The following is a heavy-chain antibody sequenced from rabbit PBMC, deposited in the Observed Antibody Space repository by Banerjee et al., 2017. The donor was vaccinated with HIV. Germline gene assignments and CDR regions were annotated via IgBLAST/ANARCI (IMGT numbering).Heavy chain of an antibody. V-gene: IGHV1S43*01. D-gene: IGHD8-1*01. J-gene: IGHJ4*01. CDR1: GFSFSNKYV. Sequence: QEQLEESGGDLVKPEGSLTLTCTASGFSFSNKYVMSWVRQAPGKGLELIACIYTSSNSTWYASWAKGRFTISKSTSLNTVDLKVTSLTGADTATYFCARNDAGYGGNGYPFNLWGQGTLVTVS. CDR2: IYTSSNST. CDR3: ARNDAGYGGNGYPFNL.